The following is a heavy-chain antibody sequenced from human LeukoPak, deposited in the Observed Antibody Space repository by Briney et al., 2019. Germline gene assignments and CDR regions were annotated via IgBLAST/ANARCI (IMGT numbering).Heavy chain of an antibody. J-gene: IGHJ4*02. D-gene: IGHD3-22*01. CDR3: ARVISYYDSSGYYTPFDY. V-gene: IGHV4-30-4*08. CDR1: GGSISSGDYY. CDR2: IYYSGST. Sequence: SETLSLTCTVSGGSISSGDYYWSRIRQPPGKGLEWIGYIYYSGSTYYNPSLKSRVTISVDTSKNQFSLKLSSVTAADTAVYYCARVISYYDSSGYYTPFDYWGQGTLVTVSS.